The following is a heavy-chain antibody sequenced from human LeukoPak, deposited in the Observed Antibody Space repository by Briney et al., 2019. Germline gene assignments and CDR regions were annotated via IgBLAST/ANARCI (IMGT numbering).Heavy chain of an antibody. V-gene: IGHV6-1*01. CDR3: ARRLTQYDCFDP. D-gene: IGHD2-2*01. Sequence: SQTLSLTCAISGDSVSSNSVTWNWIRQPPSRGLEWLGRTYYRSTWYDDYAVSVRGRITVNPDTSKNQFSLHLNSVTPEDTAVYYCARRLTQYDCFDPWGQGILVTVSS. J-gene: IGHJ5*02. CDR2: TYYRSTWYD. CDR1: GDSVSSNSVT.